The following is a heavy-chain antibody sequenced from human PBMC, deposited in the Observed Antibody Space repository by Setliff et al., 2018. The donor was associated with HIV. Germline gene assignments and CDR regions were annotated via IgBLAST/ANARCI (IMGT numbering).Heavy chain of an antibody. J-gene: IGHJ4*02. CDR1: GYTFTSYY. CDR3: ASARIPTGGTSTSFDY. V-gene: IGHV1-24*01. CDR2: FDPEDGET. D-gene: IGHD1-1*01. Sequence: GASVKVSCKASGYTFTSYYMHWVRQAPGQGLEWMGGFDPEDGETIYAQKFQGRVTMTEDTSTDTAYMELNSLRREDTAVYYCASARIPTGGTSTSFDYWGQGTLVTVSS.